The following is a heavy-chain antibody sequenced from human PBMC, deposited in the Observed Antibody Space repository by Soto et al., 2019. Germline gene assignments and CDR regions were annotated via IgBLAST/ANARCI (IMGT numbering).Heavy chain of an antibody. J-gene: IGHJ4*02. CDR1: GFTFSSYA. V-gene: IGHV3-30-3*01. CDR2: ISYDGSNK. Sequence: GGSLRLSCAASGFTFSSYAMHWVRQAPGKGLEWVAVISYDGSNKYYADSVKGRFTISRDNSKNTLYLQMNSLRAEDTAVYYCARDLGEDGYKPGYFDYWGQGTLVTVSS. D-gene: IGHD5-12*01. CDR3: ARDLGEDGYKPGYFDY.